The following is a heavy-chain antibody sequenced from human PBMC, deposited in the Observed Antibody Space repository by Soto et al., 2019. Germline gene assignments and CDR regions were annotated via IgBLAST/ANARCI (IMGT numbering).Heavy chain of an antibody. V-gene: IGHV4-34*01. CDR2: INHSGST. J-gene: IGHJ6*03. D-gene: IGHD3-16*02. CDR3: ARPYTGVITYSYYYFDV. CDR1: GGSLSGYY. Sequence: ETLSLTCAVYGGSLSGYYWSWIRQPPGKGLEWIGEINHSGSTKYNPSLKSRVTISVDTSKNQFSLKLISVTAADTAVYYCARPYTGVITYSYYYFDVWGKATTVTVSS.